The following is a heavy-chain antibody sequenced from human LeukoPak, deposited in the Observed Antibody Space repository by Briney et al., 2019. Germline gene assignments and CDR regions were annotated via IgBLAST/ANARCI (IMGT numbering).Heavy chain of an antibody. CDR1: GYTFTGYY. Sequence: GASVKVSCKASGYTFTGYYMHWVRQAPGQGLEWMGWINPNSGGTNYAQKFQGLVTMTRDTSISTAYMELSRLRSDDTAVYYCARGLKATVTTTFDYWGQGTLVTVSS. V-gene: IGHV1-2*04. J-gene: IGHJ4*02. CDR3: ARGLKATVTTTFDY. CDR2: INPNSGGT. D-gene: IGHD4-17*01.